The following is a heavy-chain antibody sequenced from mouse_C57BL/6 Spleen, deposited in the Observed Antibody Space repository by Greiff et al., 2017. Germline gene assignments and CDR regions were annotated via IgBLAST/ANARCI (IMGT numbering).Heavy chain of an antibody. CDR2: IYPGNSDT. CDR1: GYTFTSYW. J-gene: IGHJ1*03. V-gene: IGHV1-5*01. Sequence: EVQLQQSGTVLARPGASVKMSCKTSGYTFTSYWMHWVKQRPGQGLEWIGAIYPGNSDTSYNQKFKGKAKLTAVTSASTAYMELSSLTNEDSAVYYCTRSGDGSSSWGTGTTVTVSS. CDR3: TRSGDGSSS. D-gene: IGHD1-1*01.